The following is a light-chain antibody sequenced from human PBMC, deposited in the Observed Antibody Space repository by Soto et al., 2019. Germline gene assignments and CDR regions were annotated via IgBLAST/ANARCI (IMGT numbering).Light chain of an antibody. J-gene: IGLJ2*01. CDR1: SSDVGSYNL. CDR2: EGS. Sequence: QSVLTQPASVSGSPGQSITISCTGTSSDVGSYNLVSWYQQHPGKAPKLMIYEGSKRPSGVSNRFSASRSGNTASLTISGLRAEDEADYYCSAYTSIKEVFGGGTKLTVL. CDR3: SAYTSIKEV. V-gene: IGLV2-14*02.